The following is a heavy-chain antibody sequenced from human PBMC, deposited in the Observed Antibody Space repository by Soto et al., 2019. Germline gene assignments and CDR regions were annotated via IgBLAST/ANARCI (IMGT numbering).Heavy chain of an antibody. CDR2: INPDGSNT. V-gene: IGHV3-74*01. Sequence: EVQLVGSGGGSVQPGGSLRLSCAASEFTFGNYWMHWVRQSPGKRLVWVSRINPDGSNTDYADSVMGRFTVSRDNAKKTVYLQMNSLRGEDTAVYYCTGAPDCGGGTSRSGHRYYGLDAWGQGITVTVSS. CDR1: EFTFGNYW. D-gene: IGHD2-21*01. CDR3: TGAPDCGGGTSRSGHRYYGLDA. J-gene: IGHJ6*02.